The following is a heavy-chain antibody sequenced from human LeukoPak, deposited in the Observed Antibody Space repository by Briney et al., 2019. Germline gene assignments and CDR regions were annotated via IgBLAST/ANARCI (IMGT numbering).Heavy chain of an antibody. CDR3: AREGTPPNSYGSGSYSDHAFDI. CDR2: INPSGGST. J-gene: IGHJ3*02. V-gene: IGHV1-46*02. Sequence: GASVKVSCKASGYTFNSYYMHWVRQAPGQGLEWMGIINPSGGSTSYAQKFQGRVTMTRDTSTSTVYMELSSLRSEDTAVYYCAREGTPPNSYGSGSYSDHAFDIWGQGTMVTVSS. D-gene: IGHD3-10*01. CDR1: GYTFNSYY.